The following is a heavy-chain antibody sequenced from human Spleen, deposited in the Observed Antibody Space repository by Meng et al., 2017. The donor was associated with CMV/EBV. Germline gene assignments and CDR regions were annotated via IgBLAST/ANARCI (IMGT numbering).Heavy chain of an antibody. CDR2: ISGSGGST. CDR3: ASSRFLEWLSAAFDI. V-gene: IGHV3-23*01. D-gene: IGHD3-3*01. CDR1: GFTFSSYA. Sequence: GESLKISCAASGFTFSSYAMSWVRQAPGKGLEWVSAISGSGGSTYYADSVKGRFTISRDNSKNTLYLQMNSLRAEDTAVYYCASSRFLEWLSAAFDIWGQGTMVTVSS. J-gene: IGHJ3*02.